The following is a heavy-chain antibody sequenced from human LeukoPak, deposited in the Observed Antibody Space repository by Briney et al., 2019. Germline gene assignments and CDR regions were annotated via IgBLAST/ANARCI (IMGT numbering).Heavy chain of an antibody. CDR3: AKDIGSGGSLDY. Sequence: QPGRSLRLSCAASGFTFDDYAMHWVRHAPGKGLEWVSGISWNSGSIGYADSVKGRFTISRDNAKNSLYLQMNSLRAEDTALYYCAKDIGSGGSLDYWGQGTLVTVSS. CDR1: GFTFDDYA. J-gene: IGHJ4*02. D-gene: IGHD3-16*01. CDR2: ISWNSGSI. V-gene: IGHV3-9*01.